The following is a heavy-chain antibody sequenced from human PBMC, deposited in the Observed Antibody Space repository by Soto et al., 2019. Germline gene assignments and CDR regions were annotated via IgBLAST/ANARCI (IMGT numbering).Heavy chain of an antibody. CDR2: IIPIFGTA. J-gene: IGHJ3*02. CDR3: ATARPGVAAVVPDAFDI. Sequence: SVKVSCKASGGTFSSYAISWVRQAPGQGLEWMGGIIPIFGTANYAQKFQGRVTMTEDTSTDTAYMELSSLRSEDTAVYYCATARPGVAAVVPDAFDIWGQGTMVTVSS. D-gene: IGHD6-13*01. CDR1: GGTFSSYA. V-gene: IGHV1-69*06.